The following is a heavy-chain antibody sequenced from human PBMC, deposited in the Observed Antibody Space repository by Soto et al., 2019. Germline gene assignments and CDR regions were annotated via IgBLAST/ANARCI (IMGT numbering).Heavy chain of an antibody. CDR3: ARQETSYYDIRLDY. D-gene: IGHD3-9*01. V-gene: IGHV4-59*08. CDR1: GGSIGSYY. CDR2: IYNSGST. J-gene: IGHJ4*02. Sequence: SETLSLTCTVSGGSIGSYYWSWIRQPPGKGLEWIGYIYNSGSTNYNPSLKSRVTISGDTSKNQFSLKLSSVTAADTAVYYCARQETSYYDIRLDYWGQGTLVTVSS.